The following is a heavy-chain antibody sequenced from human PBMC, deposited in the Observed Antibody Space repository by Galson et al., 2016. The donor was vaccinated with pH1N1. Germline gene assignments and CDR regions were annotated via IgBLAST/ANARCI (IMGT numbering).Heavy chain of an antibody. CDR1: GDSVSSTNCA. CDR2: TYYRSKWYN. J-gene: IGHJ6*02. D-gene: IGHD3-10*01. CDR3: ARDRGSTLFHNYGMDV. Sequence: CAISGDSVSSTNCAWDWIRQSPSRGLEWLGRTYYRSKWYNDYAVSVQSRITIHPDTSTNQLSLHLNSVTPEGTAVYYCARDRGSTLFHNYGMDVCGQGTTVIVSS. V-gene: IGHV6-1*01.